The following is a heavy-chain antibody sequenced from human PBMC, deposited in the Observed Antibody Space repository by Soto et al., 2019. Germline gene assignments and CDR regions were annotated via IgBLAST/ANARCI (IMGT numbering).Heavy chain of an antibody. CDR1: GFSFGTYD. V-gene: IGHV3-13*01. J-gene: IGHJ5*02. Sequence: GALRLSCVIAGFSFGTYDMHWVRQATGRRREWVAVIETTGDTHYADSVKGRFTISRDDSKNTLYLQMNSLRAEDTAIYYCARDHSPYPYFYNPGSYDSWFDPWGQGTLVTVSS. CDR2: IETTGDT. D-gene: IGHD3-10*01. CDR3: ARDHSPYPYFYNPGSYDSWFDP.